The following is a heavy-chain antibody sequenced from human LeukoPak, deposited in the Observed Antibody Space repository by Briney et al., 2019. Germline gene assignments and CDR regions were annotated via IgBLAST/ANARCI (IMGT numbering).Heavy chain of an antibody. D-gene: IGHD3-22*01. CDR2: INPNSGGT. J-gene: IGHJ4*02. CDR1: GYTFIGYY. V-gene: IGHV1-2*06. Sequence: ASVKVSCKASGYTFIGYYMHWVRQAPGQGLEWMGRINPNSGGTNYAQKFQGRVTMTRDTSISTAYMELSRLRSDDTAVYYCARAGYYYDSSGYHTDYWGQGTLVTVSS. CDR3: ARAGYYYDSSGYHTDY.